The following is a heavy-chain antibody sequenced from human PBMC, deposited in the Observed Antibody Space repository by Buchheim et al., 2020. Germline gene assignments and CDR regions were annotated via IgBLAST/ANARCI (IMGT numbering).Heavy chain of an antibody. J-gene: IGHJ4*02. V-gene: IGHV4-39*07. CDR3: ARDLYLASGTFYSVSYRFDY. Sequence: QLQLQESGPGLVKPSETLSLTCTVSGDSIISTSYYWGWIRQSPGRGLEWIGCIFRSGSTHYNPSPKSRVTIPVDTSKNRFSLKLSSVTAADTAVYYCARDLYLASGTFYSVSYRFDYWGQG. CDR2: IFRSGST. D-gene: IGHD3-10*01. CDR1: GDSIISTSYY.